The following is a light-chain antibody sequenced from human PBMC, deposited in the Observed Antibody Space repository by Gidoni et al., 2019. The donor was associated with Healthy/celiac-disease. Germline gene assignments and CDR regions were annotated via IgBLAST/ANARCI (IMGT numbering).Light chain of an antibody. Sequence: DIQMTQSPSSLSASVGDRVTITCRAGQSISSYLNWYKQKPGKAPKLLIYAASSLQSGVPSRFSGSGSGTDFTLTISSLQPEDFATYYFQQSYSTPRTFGQGTKVEIK. CDR2: AAS. J-gene: IGKJ1*01. CDR3: QQSYSTPRT. V-gene: IGKV1-39*01. CDR1: QSISSY.